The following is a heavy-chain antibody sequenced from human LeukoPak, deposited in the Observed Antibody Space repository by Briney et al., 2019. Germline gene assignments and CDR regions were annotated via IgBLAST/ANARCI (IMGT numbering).Heavy chain of an antibody. V-gene: IGHV4-59*01. CDR3: ARSVGAGFDY. D-gene: IGHD1-26*01. CDR2: IYYSGST. CDR1: GGSISSYY. J-gene: IGHJ4*02. Sequence: MTSETLSLTCTVSGGSISSYYWSWIRHPPGKGLEWIGYIYYSGSTNYNPSLKSRVTISVDTSKNQFSLKLSSVTAADTAVYYCARSVGAGFDYWGQGTLVTVSS.